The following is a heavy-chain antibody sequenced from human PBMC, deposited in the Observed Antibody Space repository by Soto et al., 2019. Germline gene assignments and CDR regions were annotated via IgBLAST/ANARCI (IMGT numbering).Heavy chain of an antibody. CDR2: IYYSGST. CDR3: ARSGFGGYSYGYYFRVVDY. V-gene: IGHV4-39*01. CDR1: GGSISSSSYY. J-gene: IGHJ4*02. D-gene: IGHD5-18*01. Sequence: QLQLQESGPGLVKPSETLSLTCTVSGGSISSSSYYWGWIRQPPGKGLEWIGSIYYSGSTYYNPSLKRLVTIPVDTSKNQFSLKLSSVTAADTAVYYCARSGFGGYSYGYYFRVVDYWGQGTLVTVSS.